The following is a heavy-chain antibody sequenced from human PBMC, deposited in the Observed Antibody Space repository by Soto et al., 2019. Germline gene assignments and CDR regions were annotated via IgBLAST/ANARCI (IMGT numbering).Heavy chain of an antibody. CDR2: ISSSSSVI. CDR1: GFILSDCA. CDR3: ARDLSWGSNWYYYMDV. V-gene: IGHV3-48*01. Sequence: PGGSLRLSCATSGFILSDCAMNWVRQAPGKGLEWVSYISSSSSVIDYADSVKGRFTVSRDNARNSLYLQMNSLRAEDTAVYYCARDLSWGSNWYYYMDVWGKGTTVTVS. D-gene: IGHD7-27*01. J-gene: IGHJ6*03.